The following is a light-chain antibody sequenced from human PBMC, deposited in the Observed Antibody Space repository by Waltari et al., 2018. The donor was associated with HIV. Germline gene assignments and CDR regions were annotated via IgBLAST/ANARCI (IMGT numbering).Light chain of an antibody. CDR2: DVS. Sequence: QSALTQPRPVSGSPGPSVTIHCTGTSSDVGGYNYVSWYQQHPGKAPKLMIYDVSKRPSGVPDRFSGCKSGNTASLTISGLQAEDEADYFCCSYAGSSGYVFGTGTKVTVL. V-gene: IGLV2-11*01. CDR1: SSDVGGYNY. CDR3: CSYAGSSGYV. J-gene: IGLJ1*01.